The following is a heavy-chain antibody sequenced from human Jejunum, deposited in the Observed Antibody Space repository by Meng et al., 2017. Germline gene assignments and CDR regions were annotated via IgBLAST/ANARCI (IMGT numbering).Heavy chain of an antibody. Sequence: VHLEGAGLGMVKPWETLSLTCAVSGGSIESNNWWTWIRQPPGQGLEWIGEVYHSGSTHYNPSLQSRVTISIDNSKNRFSLSLNSVTAADTAIYYCARADYVRYFDLWGRGTLVTVSS. CDR3: ARADYVRYFDL. V-gene: IGHV4-4*02. CDR1: GGSIESNNW. J-gene: IGHJ2*01. D-gene: IGHD3-10*02. CDR2: VYHSGST.